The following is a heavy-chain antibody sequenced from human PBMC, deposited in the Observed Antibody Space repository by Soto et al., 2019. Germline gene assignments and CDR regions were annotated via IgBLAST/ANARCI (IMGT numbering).Heavy chain of an antibody. J-gene: IGHJ4*02. D-gene: IGHD6-13*01. CDR1: GYSTSSGYY. V-gene: IGHV4-38-2*01. CDR3: ARGRGSSWFLTFDY. CDR2: IYHSGST. Sequence: SETLSLTCAVSGYSTSSGYYWGWIRQPPGKGLEWIGSIYHSGSTYYSPSLKSRVTISVDTSKNQFSLKLSSVTAADTAVYYCARGRGSSWFLTFDYWGQGTLVTVSS.